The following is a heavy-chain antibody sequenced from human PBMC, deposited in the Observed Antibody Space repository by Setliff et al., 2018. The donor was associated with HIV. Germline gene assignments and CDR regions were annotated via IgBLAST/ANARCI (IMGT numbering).Heavy chain of an antibody. Sequence: ASVKVSCKASGYTFTSYGISWVRQAPGQGLEWMGWISAYNGNTNYAQKLQGRVTMTTDTSTSTAYMELRSLRSDDTAVYYCAREWRTAMVKYYFDYWGQGTLVTVSS. J-gene: IGHJ4*02. V-gene: IGHV1-18*01. D-gene: IGHD5-18*01. CDR1: GYTFTSYG. CDR2: ISAYNGNT. CDR3: AREWRTAMVKYYFDY.